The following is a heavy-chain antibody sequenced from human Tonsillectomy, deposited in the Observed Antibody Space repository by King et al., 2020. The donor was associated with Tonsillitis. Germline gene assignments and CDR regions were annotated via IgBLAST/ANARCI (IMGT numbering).Heavy chain of an antibody. D-gene: IGHD3-10*01. CDR2: ISGGGDRT. J-gene: IGHJ4*02. Sequence: VQLVESGGGLVQPGGSLRVSCPASGFTFSSYAMTWVRQAPGKGLEWVSSISGGGDRTYYADSVEGRFTISRDNSKNTLYLQTNSLRTEDTAVDYCAKGNKWVTMVRGVIPFDYWGQGTLVTVSS. CDR3: AKGNKWVTMVRGVIPFDY. CDR1: GFTFSSYA. V-gene: IGHV3-23*04.